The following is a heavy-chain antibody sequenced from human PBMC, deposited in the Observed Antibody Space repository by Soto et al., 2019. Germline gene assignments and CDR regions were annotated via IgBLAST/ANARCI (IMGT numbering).Heavy chain of an antibody. J-gene: IGHJ6*02. D-gene: IGHD3-10*01. Sequence: EVQVVESGGGLVQPGGPLESPCPPSGLTFGFISMNWVGRPPGRGRGGFSSISSTSSTIYYADSVKGRFTTSRDNAKNSLYLQMNSLRAEDTAVYYCATYYGSGSYFPDHYYYGMDVWGQGTTVTVSS. CDR3: ATYYGSGSYFPDHYYYGMDV. CDR2: ISSTSSTI. V-gene: IGHV3-48*01. CDR1: GLTFGFIS.